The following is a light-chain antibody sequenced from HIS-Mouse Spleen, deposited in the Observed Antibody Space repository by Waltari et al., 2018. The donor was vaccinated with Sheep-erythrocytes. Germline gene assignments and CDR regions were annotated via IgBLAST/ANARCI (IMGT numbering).Light chain of an antibody. CDR2: EGS. CDR3: CSYAGSSTPWV. Sequence: QSALTQPASVSGSPGQSITIPCTGTSSHVGSSNLVPWYQQHPGKAPKLMIYEGSKRPSGVSNRFSGSKSGNTASLTISGLQAEDEADYYCCSYAGSSTPWVFGGGTKLTVL. J-gene: IGLJ3*02. V-gene: IGLV2-23*01. CDR1: SSHVGSSNL.